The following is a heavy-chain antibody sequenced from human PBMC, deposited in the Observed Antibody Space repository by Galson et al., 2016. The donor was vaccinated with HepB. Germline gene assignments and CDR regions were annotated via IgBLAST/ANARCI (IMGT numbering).Heavy chain of an antibody. CDR2: MYPDDSDT. V-gene: IGHV5-51*01. Sequence: QSGAEVKKPGESLKISCQGSGYTFTDYWIGWVRQMPGKGLEWMGTMYPDDSDTRYRPSFQGQVTFSADKSISTAYLQWSSLKASDTAMYYCARRRDGMDVWGQGTTVIVSS. CDR3: ARRRDGMDV. J-gene: IGHJ6*01. CDR1: GYTFTDYW.